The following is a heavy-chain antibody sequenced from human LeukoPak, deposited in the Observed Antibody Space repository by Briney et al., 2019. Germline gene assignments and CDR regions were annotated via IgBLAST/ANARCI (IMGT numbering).Heavy chain of an antibody. V-gene: IGHV3-48*02. CDR2: ISGSSSIV. Sequence: GGSLRLSCAASGFTFSSYSMNWVRQAPGKGLEWLSYISGSSSIVYYGDSVKGRFTISRDNAKNSLYLQMNSLRDEDTAVYYCARDPSVAATGWGRWFDHWGLGTLVTVSS. CDR3: ARDPSVAATGWGRWFDH. J-gene: IGHJ5*02. D-gene: IGHD6-13*01. CDR1: GFTFSSYS.